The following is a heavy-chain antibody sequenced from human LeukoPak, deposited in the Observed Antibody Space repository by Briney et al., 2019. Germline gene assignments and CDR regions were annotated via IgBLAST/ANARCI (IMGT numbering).Heavy chain of an antibody. Sequence: SETLSLTCTVSGGSISSYYWSWIRQPPGKGLEWIGYIYYSGSTNYNPSLKSRVTISVDTSKNQFSLKLSSVTAADTAVYYCARTWDTAIGTRFDPWGQGTLVTVSS. V-gene: IGHV4-59*01. D-gene: IGHD5-18*01. CDR2: IYYSGST. CDR1: GGSISSYY. J-gene: IGHJ5*02. CDR3: ARTWDTAIGTRFDP.